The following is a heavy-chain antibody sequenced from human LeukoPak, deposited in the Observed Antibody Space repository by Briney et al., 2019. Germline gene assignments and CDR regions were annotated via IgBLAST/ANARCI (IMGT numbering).Heavy chain of an antibody. CDR1: GDSISSSSYY. V-gene: IGHV4-39*07. J-gene: IGHJ4*02. CDR2: IYYSGTT. D-gene: IGHD2-2*01. CDR3: ARGLPTIVVVPAAMTL. Sequence: PSETLSLTCTVSGDSISSSSYYWGWIRQPPGKGLEWIGSIYYSGTTYYNPSLKSRVTMSVDTSKNQFSLILSSVTAADTAVYSCARGLPTIVVVPAAMTLWGQGTLVTVSS.